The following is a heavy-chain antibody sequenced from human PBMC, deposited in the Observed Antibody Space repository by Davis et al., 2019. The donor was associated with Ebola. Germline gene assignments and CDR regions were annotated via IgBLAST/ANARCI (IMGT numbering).Heavy chain of an antibody. CDR3: ARDWAGLDV. D-gene: IGHD2-21*01. V-gene: IGHV3-23*01. CDR1: GFTFSSYA. Sequence: LSLTCAASGFTFSSYAMSWVRQAPGKGLEWVSGISTGGGSTYYADSVKGRFTISRDNAKNSLYLQMNSLRAEDTAVYYCARDWAGLDVWGKGTTVTVSS. CDR2: ISTGGGST. J-gene: IGHJ6*04.